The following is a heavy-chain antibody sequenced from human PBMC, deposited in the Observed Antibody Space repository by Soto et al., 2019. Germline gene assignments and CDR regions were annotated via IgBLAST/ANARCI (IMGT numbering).Heavy chain of an antibody. V-gene: IGHV3-23*01. D-gene: IGHD2-21*02. CDR2: ISDRPTGHT. CDR1: GFTFSHYT. CDR3: TTRMTAHFDY. Sequence: GGSLRLSCVASGFTFSHYTLNWVRRAPGKGLEWVSTISDRPTGHTHYAESVRGRFIISRDDSRDTVFLQMDSLRAEDTAVYYCTTRMTAHFDYWGQGVLVTVSS. J-gene: IGHJ4*02.